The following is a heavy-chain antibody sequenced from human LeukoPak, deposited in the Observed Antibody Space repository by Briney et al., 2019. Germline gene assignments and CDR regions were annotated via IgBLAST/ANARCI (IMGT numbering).Heavy chain of an antibody. D-gene: IGHD3-16*01. J-gene: IGHJ5*02. CDR3: ARGRHLIQA. V-gene: IGHV4-34*01. CDR1: GGSFSGYY. Sequence: SETLSLTCAVYGGSFSGYYWSWIRQPPGKGLEWIGEINHSGSTNYNPSLKSRVTISVDTSKNQFSLKLSSVTAADTAVYYCARGRHLIQAWGQGTLVTVSS. CDR2: INHSGST.